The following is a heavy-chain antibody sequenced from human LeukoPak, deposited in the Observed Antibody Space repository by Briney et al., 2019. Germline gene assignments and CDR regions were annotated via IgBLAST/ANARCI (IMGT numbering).Heavy chain of an antibody. CDR1: GGSISSGGYY. Sequence: SETLSLTCTVSGGSISSGGYYWSWIRQHPGKGLEWIGYIYYRGGSTYYNPSLKSRVTISVDTSKNQFSLKLSSVTAADTAVYYCARVQGLSSRPFDYWGQGTPVTVSS. D-gene: IGHD3-10*01. CDR2: IYYRGGST. V-gene: IGHV4-31*03. J-gene: IGHJ4*02. CDR3: ARVQGLSSRPFDY.